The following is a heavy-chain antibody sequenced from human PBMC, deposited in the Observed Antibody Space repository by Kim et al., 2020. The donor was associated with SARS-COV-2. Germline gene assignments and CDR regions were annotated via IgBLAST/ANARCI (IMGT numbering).Heavy chain of an antibody. D-gene: IGHD3-10*01. Sequence: ASVKVSCKASGYTFTSYGISWVRQAPGQGLEWMGWISAYNGNTNCAQKLQGRVTMTTDTSTSTAYMELRSLRSDDTAVYYCARVYYYGSGSYGGFDYWGQGTLVTVSS. J-gene: IGHJ4*02. CDR3: ARVYYYGSGSYGGFDY. V-gene: IGHV1-18*04. CDR1: GYTFTSYG. CDR2: ISAYNGNT.